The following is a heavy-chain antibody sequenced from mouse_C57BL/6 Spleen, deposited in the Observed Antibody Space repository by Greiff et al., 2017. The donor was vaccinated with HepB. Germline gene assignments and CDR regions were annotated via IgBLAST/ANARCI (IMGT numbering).Heavy chain of an antibody. D-gene: IGHD3-3*01. CDR2: INYDGSST. Sequence: EVMLVESEGGLVQPGSSMKLSCTASGFTFSDYYMAWVRQVPEKGLEWVANINYDGSSTYYLDSLKSRFIISRDNAKNILYLQMSSLKSEDTATYYCARDGGTRGYWYFDVWGTGTTVTVSS. J-gene: IGHJ1*03. CDR1: GFTFSDYY. CDR3: ARDGGTRGYWYFDV. V-gene: IGHV5-16*01.